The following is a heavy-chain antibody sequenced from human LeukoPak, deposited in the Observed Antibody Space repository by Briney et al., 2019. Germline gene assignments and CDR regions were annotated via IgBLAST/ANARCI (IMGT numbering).Heavy chain of an antibody. V-gene: IGHV4-38-2*02. D-gene: IGHD2-2*02. CDR1: GYSISSGYY. CDR3: ARVPPKYCSSTSCHIDY. CDR2: IYHSGST. J-gene: IGHJ4*02. Sequence: SETLSLTCTGSGYSISSGYYWGWIRQPPGKGLEWIVSIYHSGSTYYNPSLNSRVTISVDTSKNQFPLKLRSVTAADTAVYYCARVPPKYCSSTSCHIDYWGQGTLVTVSP.